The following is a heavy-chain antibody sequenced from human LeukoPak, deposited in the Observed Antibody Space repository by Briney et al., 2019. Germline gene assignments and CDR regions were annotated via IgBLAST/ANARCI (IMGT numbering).Heavy chain of an antibody. CDR1: GGSISSSSYY. V-gene: IGHV4-39*01. J-gene: IGHJ3*02. Sequence: SETLSLTCTVSGGSISSSSYYWGWIRQPPGKGLEWIGSIYYSGSTYYNPSLKSRVTISVDTSKNQFSLKLSSVTAADTAVYYCARHMEVPAASWSAFDIWGLGTMVTVSS. D-gene: IGHD2-2*01. CDR3: ARHMEVPAASWSAFDI. CDR2: IYYSGST.